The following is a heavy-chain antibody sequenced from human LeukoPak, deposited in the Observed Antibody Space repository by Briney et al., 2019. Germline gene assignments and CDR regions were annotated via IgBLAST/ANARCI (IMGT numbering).Heavy chain of an antibody. CDR2: IYTSGST. CDR1: GGSISSYY. Sequence: SENLSLTCTVSGGSISSYYWSWIRQPAGKGLEWSRRIYTSGSTNYNPSLKRRVTTSVDTTKNHSSLKRSSMTDADTAVYYCGRDFVYGSIGCYLGPNYFDYWGQGTLVTVSS. J-gene: IGHJ4*02. D-gene: IGHD3-22*01. V-gene: IGHV4-4*07. CDR3: GRDFVYGSIGCYLGPNYFDY.